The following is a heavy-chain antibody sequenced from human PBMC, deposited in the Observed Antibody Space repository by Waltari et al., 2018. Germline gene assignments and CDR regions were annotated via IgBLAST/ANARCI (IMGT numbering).Heavy chain of an antibody. D-gene: IGHD6-19*01. CDR3: ASGVAGSN. Sequence: EVQLVESGGGLVQPGGSLRLSCAASGFTFSSYWMSWFRQARRKGHEWVANKKQDGSCKYFVDSVKGRFTISRDNAKNSLYLQMNSLRAEDTVVYYCASGVAGSNWGQGTLVTVSS. V-gene: IGHV3-7*01. CDR2: KKQDGSCK. J-gene: IGHJ4*02. CDR1: GFTFSSYW.